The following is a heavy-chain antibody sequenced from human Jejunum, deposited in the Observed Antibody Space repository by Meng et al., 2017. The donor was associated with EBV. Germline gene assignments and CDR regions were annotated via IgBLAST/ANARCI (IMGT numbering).Heavy chain of an antibody. CDR1: GITISVYF. J-gene: IGHJ4*02. V-gene: IGHV1-2*06. D-gene: IGHD3-22*01. CDR3: ARDLYSYDSSGYSFDY. CDR2: INGNSGDK. Sequence: QGQLGGCGGEVRKPGASVKVSCKADGITISVYFMHWVRQAHGKGLEWMGRINGNSGDKNYEQKFKGRVTMNRDTSISKAYMELSRLTSDETAVYYCARDLYSYDSSGYSFDYWGQGTLVTVSS.